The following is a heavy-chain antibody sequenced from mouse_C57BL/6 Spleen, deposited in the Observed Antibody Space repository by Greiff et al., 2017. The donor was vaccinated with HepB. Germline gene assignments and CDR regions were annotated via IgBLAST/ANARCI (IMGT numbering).Heavy chain of an antibody. V-gene: IGHV5-4*03. CDR2: ISDGGSYT. J-gene: IGHJ3*01. CDR1: GFTFSSYA. D-gene: IGHD2-5*01. Sequence: EVKLVESGGGLVKPGGSLKLSCAASGFTFSSYAMSWVRQTPEKRLEWVATISDGGSYTYYPDNVKGRFTISRDNAKNNLYLQMSHLKSEDTAMYYCARVGYSNRISWSAYWGQGTLVTVSA. CDR3: ARVGYSNRISWSAY.